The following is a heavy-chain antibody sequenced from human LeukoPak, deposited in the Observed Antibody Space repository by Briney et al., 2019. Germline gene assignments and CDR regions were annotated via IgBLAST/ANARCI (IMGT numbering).Heavy chain of an antibody. CDR1: GGSISSYY. J-gene: IGHJ4*02. V-gene: IGHV4-59*01. CDR3: AREGYYGSGSMGLFDY. CDR2: IYYSGST. Sequence: NSSETLSLTCTVSGGSISSYYWSWSRQPPGKGLEWIGYIYYSGSTNYNPSLKSRVTISVDTSKNQFSLKLSSVTAADTAVYYCAREGYYGSGSMGLFDYWGQGTLVTVSS. D-gene: IGHD3-10*01.